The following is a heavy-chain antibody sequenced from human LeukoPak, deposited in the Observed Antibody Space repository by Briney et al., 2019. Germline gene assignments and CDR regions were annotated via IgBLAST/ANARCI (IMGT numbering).Heavy chain of an antibody. J-gene: IGHJ4*02. CDR1: GYTFTSYY. D-gene: IGHD5-12*01. CDR3: ARDPSYSGYEQWAFDY. Sequence: ASVKVSCKASGYTFTSYYMHWVRQAPGQGLEWMGIINPSGGSTSYAQKFQGRVTMTRDTSTSTVYMELSSLRSEDTAVYYCARDPSYSGYEQWAFDYWGQGTLVTVSS. V-gene: IGHV1-46*01. CDR2: INPSGGST.